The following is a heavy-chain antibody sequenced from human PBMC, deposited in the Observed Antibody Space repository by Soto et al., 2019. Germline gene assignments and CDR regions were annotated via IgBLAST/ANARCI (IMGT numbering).Heavy chain of an antibody. CDR1: GFTFSSYA. CDR3: AIDKASITHAFDI. Sequence: GGSLRLSCAASGFTFSSYAMSWVRQAPGKGLEWVSSIGPGGRSTYYADAVKGRFTISRDNAKNSLYLQMNSLRAEDTALYYCAIDKASITHAFDIWGQGTMVTVSS. V-gene: IGHV3-23*01. CDR2: IGPGGRST. J-gene: IGHJ3*02. D-gene: IGHD3-10*01.